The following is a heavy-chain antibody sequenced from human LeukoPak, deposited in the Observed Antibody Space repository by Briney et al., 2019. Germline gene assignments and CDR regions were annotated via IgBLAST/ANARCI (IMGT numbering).Heavy chain of an antibody. CDR1: GFTFSSYA. CDR3: ARGISLIAVAGHLDY. V-gene: IGHV3-30-3*01. D-gene: IGHD6-19*01. Sequence: GGSLRLSCAASGFTFSSYAMHWVRQAPGKGLEWVAVISYDGSNKYYADSVKGRFTISRDNSKNTLYLQMNSLRAEDTAVYYCARGISLIAVAGHLDYWGQGTLATVSS. CDR2: ISYDGSNK. J-gene: IGHJ4*02.